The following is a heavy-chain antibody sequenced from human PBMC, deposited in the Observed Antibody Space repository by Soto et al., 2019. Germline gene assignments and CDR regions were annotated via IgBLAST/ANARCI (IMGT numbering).Heavy chain of an antibody. CDR2: IDPTSGGT. Sequence: QLQLVQSGAQVTKPGASVKVSCRISGPTFITYFIHWVRQAPGQGLEWMGWIDPTSGGTTYEQKFRGRVTMTRDTSINTASMDLHRLTSDDTAMYYCARVSVDVPEWGQVTLITVSS. J-gene: IGHJ4*02. CDR3: ARVSVDVPE. V-gene: IGHV1-2*02. D-gene: IGHD5-12*01. CDR1: GPTFITYF.